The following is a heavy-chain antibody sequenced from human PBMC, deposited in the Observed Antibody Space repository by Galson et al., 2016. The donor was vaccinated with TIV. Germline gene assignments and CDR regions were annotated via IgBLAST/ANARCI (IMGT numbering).Heavy chain of an antibody. CDR1: GFTFSTYV. V-gene: IGHV3-30*02. D-gene: IGHD3-3*01. CDR3: AKGMAIFGVIPPWGGMDV. J-gene: IGHJ6*02. Sequence: SLRLSCAASGFTFSTYVMHWVRQAPGKGLEWVAFVRYDGSHKNYADSVKGRFTISRDNSKYTLYLRMNSLRAEDTAVYYCAKGMAIFGVIPPWGGMDVWGQGTTVTVSS. CDR2: VRYDGSHK.